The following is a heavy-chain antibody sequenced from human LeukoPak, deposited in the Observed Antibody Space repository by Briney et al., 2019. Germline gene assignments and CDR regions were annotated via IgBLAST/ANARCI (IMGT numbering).Heavy chain of an antibody. V-gene: IGHV3-66*01. CDR3: ARDERAGSGWYFVY. D-gene: IGHD6-19*01. Sequence: GGSPRLSCAASGFTVSSNYMSWVRQAPGKGLEWVSVIYTDGNTYYADSVKGRFTISRDNSKNTLYLQMNSLRAEDTAVYYCARDERAGSGWYFVYWGQGTLVTVSS. CDR1: GFTVSSNY. J-gene: IGHJ4*02. CDR2: IYTDGNT.